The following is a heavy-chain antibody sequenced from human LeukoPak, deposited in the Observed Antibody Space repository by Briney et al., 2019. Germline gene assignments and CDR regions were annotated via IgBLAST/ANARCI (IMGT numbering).Heavy chain of an antibody. Sequence: AGGSLRLSCAASGFTFSSYGMHWVRQAPGKGLEWVAVIWYGGSNKYYADSVKGRFTISRDNSKNTLYLQMSSLRAEDTAVYYCARSTYCSGSSCYSWVYFDYWGQGTLVTVSS. CDR1: GFTFSSYG. CDR3: ARSTYCSGSSCYSWVYFDY. V-gene: IGHV3-33*01. CDR2: IWYGGSNK. D-gene: IGHD2-15*01. J-gene: IGHJ4*02.